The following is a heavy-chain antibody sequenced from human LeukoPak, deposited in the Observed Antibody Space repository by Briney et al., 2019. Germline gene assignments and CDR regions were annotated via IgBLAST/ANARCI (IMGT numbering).Heavy chain of an antibody. CDR3: ARADCSSTRCSYYFDY. J-gene: IGHJ4*02. D-gene: IGHD2-2*01. CDR2: ISSSSSDI. CDR1: GSTFNTYS. Sequence: GGSLRLSCAASGSTFNTYSLNWVRQAPGKGLEWVSSISSSSSDIYYADSVKGRFTISRDNAKSSLYLQMNSLRAEDTAVYYCARADCSSTRCSYYFDYWGQGTLVTVSS. V-gene: IGHV3-21*01.